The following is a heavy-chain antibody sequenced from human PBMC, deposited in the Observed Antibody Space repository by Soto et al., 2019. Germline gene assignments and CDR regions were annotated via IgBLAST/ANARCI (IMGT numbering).Heavy chain of an antibody. CDR1: GGSISSGDYY. CDR3: ARGTYYYGSGSFPYGMDV. D-gene: IGHD3-10*01. CDR2: IYYSGST. V-gene: IGHV4-30-4*01. Sequence: PSETLSLTCTVSGGSISSGDYYRSWIRQPPGKGLEWIGYIYYSGSTYYNPSLKSRVTISVDTSKNQFSLKLSSVTAADTAVYYCARGTYYYGSGSFPYGMDVWGQGTTVTVSS. J-gene: IGHJ6*02.